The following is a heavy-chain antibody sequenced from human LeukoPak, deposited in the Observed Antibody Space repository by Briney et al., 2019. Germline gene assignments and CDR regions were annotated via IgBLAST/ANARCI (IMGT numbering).Heavy chain of an antibody. J-gene: IGHJ4*02. CDR3: AIEATVWYSSSWYYFDY. D-gene: IGHD6-13*01. Sequence: SQTLSLTCAISGDSVASNSAAWNWIRQSPSRGLEWLGRTYYRSKWYNDYAVSVKSRITINPDTSKNQFSLQLNSVTPEDTAVYYCAIEATVWYSSSWYYFDYWGQGTLVTVSS. CDR1: GDSVASNSAA. V-gene: IGHV6-1*01. CDR2: TYYRSKWYN.